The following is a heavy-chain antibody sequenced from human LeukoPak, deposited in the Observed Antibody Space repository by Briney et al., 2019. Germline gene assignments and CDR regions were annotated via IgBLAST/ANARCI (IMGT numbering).Heavy chain of an antibody. CDR1: GFTFSSYE. D-gene: IGHD2-2*01. CDR2: ISSSGSTI. J-gene: IGHJ6*02. V-gene: IGHV3-48*03. Sequence: GGSLRLSCAASGFTFSSYEMNWVRQAPGKGLEWVSYISSSGSTIYYADSVKGRFTISRDNAKNSLYLQMNSLRAEDTAVYYCARWRVVPAADYYYYGMDVWGQGTTVTVSS. CDR3: ARWRVVPAADYYYYGMDV.